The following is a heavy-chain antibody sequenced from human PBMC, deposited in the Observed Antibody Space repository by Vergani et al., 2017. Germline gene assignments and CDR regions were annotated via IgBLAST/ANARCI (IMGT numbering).Heavy chain of an antibody. CDR2: IVVGSGNT. V-gene: IGHV1-58*01. CDR1: GFTFTSSA. Sequence: QMQLVQSGPEVKKPGTSVKVSCKASGFTFTSSAVQWVRQARGQRLEWMGWIVVGSGNTNYAQKFQERVTITRYMSTSTVYMELSSLRSEDTAVYYCARGGSTGRPYNWFDPWGQGTLVTVSS. J-gene: IGHJ5*02. CDR3: ARGGSTGRPYNWFDP. D-gene: IGHD3-10*01.